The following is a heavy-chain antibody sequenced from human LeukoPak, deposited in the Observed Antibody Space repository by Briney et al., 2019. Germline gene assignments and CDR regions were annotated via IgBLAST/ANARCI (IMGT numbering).Heavy chain of an antibody. V-gene: IGHV3-53*01. J-gene: IGHJ5*02. Sequence: PGGSLRLSCTVSGFTVSSNSMSWVRQAPGKGLEWVSFYSDNTHYSDSVKGRFTISRDNSKNTLYLQMNTLRAEDTAVYYCARSERAAAGPWFDPWGQGTLVTVSS. CDR3: ARSERAAAGPWFDP. CDR2: YSDNT. D-gene: IGHD6-13*01. CDR1: GFTVSSNS.